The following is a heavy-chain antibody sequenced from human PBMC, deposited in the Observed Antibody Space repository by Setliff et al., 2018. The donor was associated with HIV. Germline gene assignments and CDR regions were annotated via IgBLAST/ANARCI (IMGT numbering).Heavy chain of an antibody. Sequence: SETLSLTCAVSGYSITSGYYWGWLRQPPGKRLEWLGSVYKSGRTPYNPSRSKRLTISVDTSTKQVSLMLRSLTAADTGVYYCARHRAPPVTSWIFYFYYMDLWGGGTTVTVSS. CDR3: ARHRAPPVTSWIFYFYYMDL. CDR1: GYSITSGYY. V-gene: IGHV4-38-2*01. J-gene: IGHJ6*03. CDR2: VYKSGRT. D-gene: IGHD2-2*01.